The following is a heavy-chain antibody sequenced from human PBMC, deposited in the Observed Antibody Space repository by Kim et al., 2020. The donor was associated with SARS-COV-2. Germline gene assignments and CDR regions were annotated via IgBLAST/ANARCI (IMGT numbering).Heavy chain of an antibody. D-gene: IGHD3-10*01. Sequence: VGSLRLSCAASGFTFSSYSMNWVRQAPGKGLEWVSSISSSSSYIYYADSVKGRFTISRDNAKNSLYLQMNSLRAEDTAVYYCARVFYYSGSGSYLFDAFDIWGQGTMVTVSS. CDR1: GFTFSSYS. V-gene: IGHV3-21*01. J-gene: IGHJ3*02. CDR3: ARVFYYSGSGSYLFDAFDI. CDR2: ISSSSSYI.